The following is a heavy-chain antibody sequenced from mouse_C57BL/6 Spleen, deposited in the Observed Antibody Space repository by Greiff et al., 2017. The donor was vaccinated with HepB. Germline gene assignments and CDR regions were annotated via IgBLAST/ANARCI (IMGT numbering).Heavy chain of an antibody. CDR1: GYTFTSYW. Sequence: QVQLQQPGAELVKPGASVKLSCKASGYTFTSYWMQWVKQRPGQGLEWIGEIDPSDSYTNYNQKFKGKATLTVDTSSSTAYMQLSSLTSEDSAVYYCAKGLLSRFAYWGQGTLVTVSA. CDR3: AKGLLSRFAY. D-gene: IGHD1-1*01. J-gene: IGHJ3*01. V-gene: IGHV1-50*01. CDR2: IDPSDSYT.